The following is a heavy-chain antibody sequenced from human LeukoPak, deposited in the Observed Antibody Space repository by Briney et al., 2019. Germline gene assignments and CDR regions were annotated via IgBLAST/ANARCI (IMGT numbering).Heavy chain of an antibody. CDR1: GGSISSSSYY. J-gene: IGHJ6*03. V-gene: IGHV4-39*01. Sequence: SETLSLTCTVSGGSISSSSYYWGWIRQPPGKGLEWIGSIYYSGSTYYNPSLKSRVTISVDTSKNQFSLKLSSVTAADTAVYYGASRCSGGSCPDYYYYYYMDVWGKGTTVTVS. D-gene: IGHD2-15*01. CDR3: ASRCSGGSCPDYYYYYYMDV. CDR2: IYYSGST.